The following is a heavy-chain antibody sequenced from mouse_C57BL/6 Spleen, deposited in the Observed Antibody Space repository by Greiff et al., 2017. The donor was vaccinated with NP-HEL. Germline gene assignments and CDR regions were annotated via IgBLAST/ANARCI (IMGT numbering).Heavy chain of an antibody. J-gene: IGHJ2*01. CDR3: ARGDHGSSSFDY. Sequence: VQLQQSGAELVKPGASAKISCKASGYAFSSYWMNWVKQRPGKGLEWIGQIYPGDGDTNYNGKFKGKATLTADKSSSTAYMQLSSLTSEDSAVYFCARGDHGSSSFDYWGQGTTLTVSS. CDR1: GYAFSSYW. D-gene: IGHD1-1*01. V-gene: IGHV1-80*01. CDR2: IYPGDGDT.